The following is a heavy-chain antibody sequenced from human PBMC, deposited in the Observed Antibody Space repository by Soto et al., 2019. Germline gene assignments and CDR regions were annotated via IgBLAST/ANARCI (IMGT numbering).Heavy chain of an antibody. Sequence: GASVKVSCTASGYTFTSYGITWVRQAPGQGLEWMGWISAYNGNTNYAQKLQGRVTMTTDTSTSTAYMELRSLRSDDTAVYYCARDLYCSGGSCYSWSKGGYYYMDVWGKGTTVTVSS. V-gene: IGHV1-18*01. CDR1: GYTFTSYG. CDR3: ARDLYCSGGSCYSWSKGGYYYMDV. CDR2: ISAYNGNT. J-gene: IGHJ6*03. D-gene: IGHD2-15*01.